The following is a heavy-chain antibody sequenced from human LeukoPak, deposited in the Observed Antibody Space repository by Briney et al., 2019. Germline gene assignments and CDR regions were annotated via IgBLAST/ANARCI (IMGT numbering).Heavy chain of an antibody. Sequence: ASVKVSCKASGYTFTGYYMHWVRQAPGQGLEWMGWINPNSGGTNYAQKFQGWVTMTRDTSISTAYMELSRLRSDDTAVYYCATHPGDYWFGYLQLWGQGTLVTVSS. V-gene: IGHV1-2*04. CDR2: INPNSGGT. CDR1: GYTFTGYY. J-gene: IGHJ4*02. D-gene: IGHD3-10*01. CDR3: ATHPGDYWFGYLQL.